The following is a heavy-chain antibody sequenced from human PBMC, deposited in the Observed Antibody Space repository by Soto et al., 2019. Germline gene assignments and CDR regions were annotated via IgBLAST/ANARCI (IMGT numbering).Heavy chain of an antibody. D-gene: IGHD3-10*01. CDR2: ISYDGSNK. J-gene: IGHJ4*02. CDR1: GFTFSSYA. Sequence: GGSLRLSCAASGFTFSSYAMHWVRQAPGKGLEWVAVISYDGSNKYYADSVKGRFTISRDNSKNTLYLQMNSLRAEDTAVYYCARDGSWSYYGSGSYFDYWGQRTLDTVSS. CDR3: ARDGSWSYYGSGSYFDY. V-gene: IGHV3-30-3*01.